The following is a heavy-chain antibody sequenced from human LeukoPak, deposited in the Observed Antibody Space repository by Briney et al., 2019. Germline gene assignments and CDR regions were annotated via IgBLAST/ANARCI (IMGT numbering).Heavy chain of an antibody. V-gene: IGHV3-43D*04. Sequence: PGGSLRLSCAASGFTFDDYAMHWVRQAPGKGLEWVSLISWDGGSTYYADSVKGRFTISRDNCKNSLYLQMNSLRAEDTAVYYCAKASGIVGATMALDYWGQGTLVTVSS. CDR3: AKASGIVGATMALDY. J-gene: IGHJ4*02. CDR1: GFTFDDYA. CDR2: ISWDGGST. D-gene: IGHD1-26*01.